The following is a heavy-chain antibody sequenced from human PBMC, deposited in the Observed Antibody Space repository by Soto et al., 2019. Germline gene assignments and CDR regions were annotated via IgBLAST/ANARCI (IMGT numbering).Heavy chain of an antibody. CDR2: ISAYNGNT. J-gene: IGHJ4*02. CDR3: ARDIGGMYSSGWYDY. Sequence: ASVKVSCKASGYTFTSYGISWVRQAPGQGLEWMGWISAYNGNTNYAQKFQGRVTMTRDTSISTAYMELSRLRSDDTAVYYCARDIGGMYSSGWYDYWGQGTLVTVSS. V-gene: IGHV1-18*01. D-gene: IGHD6-19*01. CDR1: GYTFTSYG.